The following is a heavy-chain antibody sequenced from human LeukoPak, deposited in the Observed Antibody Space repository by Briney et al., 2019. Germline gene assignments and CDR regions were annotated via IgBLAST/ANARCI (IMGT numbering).Heavy chain of an antibody. V-gene: IGHV1-18*01. CDR1: GYTFTSYG. J-gene: IGHJ4*02. Sequence: ASVKVSCKASGYTFTSYGISWVRQAPGQGLEWMGWISAYNGNTNYAQKLQGRVTMTTDTSTSTADMELRSLRSDDTAVYYCARDRGNWNQQLYDYWGQGTLVTVSS. CDR2: ISAYNGNT. D-gene: IGHD1-1*01. CDR3: ARDRGNWNQQLYDY.